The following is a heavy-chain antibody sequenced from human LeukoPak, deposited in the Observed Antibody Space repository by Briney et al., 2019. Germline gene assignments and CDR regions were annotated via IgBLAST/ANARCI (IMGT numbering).Heavy chain of an antibody. CDR2: IRPNNGNT. CDR3: AKVDGDYPPSK. D-gene: IGHD4-17*01. V-gene: IGHV1-18*01. Sequence: ASVKVSCKASGYTLTSYGISWVRQAPGQGLEWMGWIRPNNGNTDYAQKFQGRVTLTTDTSTSTAYMELRSLKSDDTAVYYCAKVDGDYPPSKWGQGTLVTVSS. J-gene: IGHJ4*02. CDR1: GYTLTSYG.